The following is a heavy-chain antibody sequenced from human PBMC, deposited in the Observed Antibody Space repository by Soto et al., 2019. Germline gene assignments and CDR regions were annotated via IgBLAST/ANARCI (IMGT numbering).Heavy chain of an antibody. Sequence: QVQLVQSGAEVKKPGASVKVSCKASGYTFTSYYMHWVRQAPGQGLEWMGIINPSGGSTSYAQKFQGRVTMTRDTSTSTVYMELSSLRSEDTAVYYCARGLWFGEWLLDYYYGMDVWGQGTTVTVSS. CDR2: INPSGGST. D-gene: IGHD3-10*01. CDR1: GYTFTSYY. J-gene: IGHJ6*02. V-gene: IGHV1-46*01. CDR3: ARGLWFGEWLLDYYYGMDV.